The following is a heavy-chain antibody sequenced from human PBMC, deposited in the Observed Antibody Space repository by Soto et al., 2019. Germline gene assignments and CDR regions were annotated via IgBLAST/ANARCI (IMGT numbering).Heavy chain of an antibody. CDR1: GFTFSSYN. Sequence: GGSLRLSCAASGFTFSSYNMNWVRQAPGKGLEWVSSISSSSSYIYYADSVKGRFTISRDNAKNSLYLQMNSLRAEDTAVYYCAKNTAYCSSSSCYCVDYWGQGTLVTVSS. D-gene: IGHD2-2*01. CDR2: ISSSSSYI. J-gene: IGHJ4*02. CDR3: AKNTAYCSSSSCYCVDY. V-gene: IGHV3-21*01.